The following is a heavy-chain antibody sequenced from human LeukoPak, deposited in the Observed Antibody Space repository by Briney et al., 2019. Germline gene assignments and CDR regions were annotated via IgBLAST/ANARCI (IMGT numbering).Heavy chain of an antibody. CDR2: ISYDGNDK. CDR1: GFTFSSYA. D-gene: IGHD3-3*01. J-gene: IGHJ6*02. V-gene: IGHV3-30*15. CDR3: ARSPIFEYYGLDV. Sequence: PGGSLRLSCAVSGFTFSSYAMHWVRQAPGKGLQWVTTISYDGNDKYYADSLKGRFTISRDKSKNTLYLQVSSLRPEDTAVYYCARSPIFEYYGLDVWGQGTTVTVPS.